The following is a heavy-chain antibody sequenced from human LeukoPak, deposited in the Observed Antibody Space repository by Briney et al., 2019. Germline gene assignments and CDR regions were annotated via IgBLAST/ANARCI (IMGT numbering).Heavy chain of an antibody. V-gene: IGHV3-66*01. CDR2: IYGGGTT. Sequence: GGSLRRSCAASGFTVSSNYMSWVRQAPGKGLEWVSVIYGGGTTYYADSVKGRFTISRDNSKNILYLQMNSLRAEDTAVYYCARDNGDSSSDDYWGQGTLVTVSS. CDR3: ARDNGDSSSDDY. J-gene: IGHJ4*02. D-gene: IGHD6-13*01. CDR1: GFTVSSNY.